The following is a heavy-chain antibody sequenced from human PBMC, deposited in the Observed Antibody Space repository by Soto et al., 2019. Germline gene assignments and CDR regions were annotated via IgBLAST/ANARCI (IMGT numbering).Heavy chain of an antibody. Sequence: EVQLVESGGGVVRPGGSLRLSCAASGFGFYEYGMSWVRQGPGKGLEWVSTINRHGDSTTYADSVKGRFTISRDNAKKNLYLRMTSLRDEDTAFYYCARDHRLGYQYGDNVDSWGQGTLVTVS. CDR3: ARDHRLGYQYGDNVDS. D-gene: IGHD4-17*01. CDR1: GFGFYEYG. CDR2: INRHGDST. V-gene: IGHV3-20*04. J-gene: IGHJ4*02.